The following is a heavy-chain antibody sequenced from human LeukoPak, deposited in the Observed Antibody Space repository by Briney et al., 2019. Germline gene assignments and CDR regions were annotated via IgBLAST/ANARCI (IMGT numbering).Heavy chain of an antibody. D-gene: IGHD6-19*01. CDR1: GFTFSSHS. CDR2: ISYDGNAK. CDR3: AKGVRSSGYILFEY. Sequence: PGRSLRLSCAASGFTFSSHSMHWVRQAPGRGLEWVAVISYDGNAKNHADSVKGRFTISRDNSKNTLFLQMNSLRADDTAVYYCAKGVRSSGYILFEYWGQGTLVTVSS. J-gene: IGHJ4*02. V-gene: IGHV3-30-3*01.